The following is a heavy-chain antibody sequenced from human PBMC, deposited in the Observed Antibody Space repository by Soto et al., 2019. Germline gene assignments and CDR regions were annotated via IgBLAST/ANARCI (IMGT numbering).Heavy chain of an antibody. V-gene: IGHV4-30-4*01. J-gene: IGHJ6*02. CDR1: GGSISSGDYY. D-gene: IGHD3-22*01. CDR3: ARVLYSSGYYYYYYGMDV. Sequence: SSETLSLTGTVSGGSISSGDYYWSWILQPPGKGLEWIGYIYYSGSTYYNPSLKSRVTISVDTSKNQFSLKLSSVTAADTAVYYCARVLYSSGYYYYYYGMDVWGQGTTVTVSS. CDR2: IYYSGST.